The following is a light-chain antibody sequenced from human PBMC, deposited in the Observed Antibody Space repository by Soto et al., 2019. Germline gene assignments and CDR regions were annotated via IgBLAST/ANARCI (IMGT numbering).Light chain of an antibody. CDR2: DAS. J-gene: IGKJ4*01. CDR3: QHRSNWPPVT. CDR1: QSVSSY. Sequence: EIVLTQSPATLSLSPGERATLSCRASQSVSSYLAWYQQKPGQAPRLLIYDASNRATGIPARFSGSGSGTDFTLTISGLEPEDFAVYYCQHRSNWPPVTFGGGTKVEIK. V-gene: IGKV3-11*01.